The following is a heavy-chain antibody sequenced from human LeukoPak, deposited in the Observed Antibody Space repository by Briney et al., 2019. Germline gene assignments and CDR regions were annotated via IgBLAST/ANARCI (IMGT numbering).Heavy chain of an antibody. CDR2: ISSSSSYI. CDR1: GFTFSSYS. V-gene: IGHV3-21*01. J-gene: IGHJ4*02. CDR3: ARTGGERGSLRTYYFDY. Sequence: NPGGSLRLSCAASGFTFSSYSMNWVRRAPGKGLEWVSSISSSSSYIYYADSVKGRFTISRDNAKNSLYLQMNSLRAEDTAVYYCARTGGERGSLRTYYFDYWGQGTLVTVSS. D-gene: IGHD3-16*01.